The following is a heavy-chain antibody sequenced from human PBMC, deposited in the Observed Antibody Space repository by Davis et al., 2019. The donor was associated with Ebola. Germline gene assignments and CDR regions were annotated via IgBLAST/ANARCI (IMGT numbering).Heavy chain of an antibody. D-gene: IGHD1-26*01. CDR2: ISYDGTNK. CDR3: ANDVWELLRAFDI. CDR1: GFTFSGYG. V-gene: IGHV3-30*18. Sequence: GESLKISCAASGFTFSGYGMHWVRQAPGKGPEWVAAISYDGTNKYSANSVKGRFTISRDNSKNTLYLQMNSLRIEDTAVYYCANDVWELLRAFDIWGQGTMVTVSS. J-gene: IGHJ3*02.